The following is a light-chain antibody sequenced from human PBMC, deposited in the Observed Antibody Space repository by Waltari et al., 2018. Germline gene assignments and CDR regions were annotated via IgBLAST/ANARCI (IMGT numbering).Light chain of an antibody. V-gene: IGLV2-23*01. Sequence: QSALTQPASVSGSPGQSITISCPGTSSDVGNSTLVSWYQRHPGKAPRLMIYEGTKRPSGVSNRFSGSKSGNTASLTISGLQSEDEADYYCCSYAGGRRVFGGGTKLTVL. CDR1: SSDVGNSTL. J-gene: IGLJ3*02. CDR2: EGT. CDR3: CSYAGGRRV.